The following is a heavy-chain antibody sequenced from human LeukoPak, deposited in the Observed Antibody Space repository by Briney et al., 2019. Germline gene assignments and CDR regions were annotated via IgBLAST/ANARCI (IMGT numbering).Heavy chain of an antibody. J-gene: IGHJ4*02. CDR2: IYHSGST. CDR1: GGSISSGGYS. CDR3: ARESPYYYDSSGYYEGGGFDY. V-gene: IGHV4-30-2*01. Sequence: SETLSLTCAVSGGSISSGGYSWSWIRQPPGKGLEWIGYIYHSGSTYYNPSLKSRVTISVDRSKNQFSLKLSSVTAADTAVYYCARESPYYYDSSGYYEGGGFDYWGQGTLVTVSS. D-gene: IGHD3-22*01.